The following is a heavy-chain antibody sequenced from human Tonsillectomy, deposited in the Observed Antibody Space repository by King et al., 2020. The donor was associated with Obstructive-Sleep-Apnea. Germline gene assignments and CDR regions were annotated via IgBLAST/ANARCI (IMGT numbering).Heavy chain of an antibody. CDR1: GFSFRTYG. CDR3: AKDPMVRPSYFDY. CDR2: VRYDGGSK. Sequence: VQLVESGGGVVQPGGSLKLSCAASGFSFRTYGMPWVRQAPGKGLEWVAYVRYDGGSKNYSDSVKGRMTISRDNAKNTLNLQMNSLRAEDTAVYYCAKDPMVRPSYFDYWGQGSLVTVSS. D-gene: IGHD3-10*01. V-gene: IGHV3-30*02. J-gene: IGHJ4*02.